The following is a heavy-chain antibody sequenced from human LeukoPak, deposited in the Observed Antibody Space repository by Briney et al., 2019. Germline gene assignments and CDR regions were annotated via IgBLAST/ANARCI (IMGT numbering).Heavy chain of an antibody. CDR1: GYSFSSHW. CDR2: IYPGDSDT. J-gene: IGHJ5*02. V-gene: IGHV5-51*01. Sequence: GESLKISCKGSGYSFSSHWIGWVRQMPGKGLEWMGIIYPGDSDTRYIPSFQGQVTISADKSSTTAYLQWSSLKASDTGMYYCARGVRYSDWMQTMYNWFDPWGQGTLVTVSS. CDR3: ARGVRYSDWMQTMYNWFDP. D-gene: IGHD3-9*01.